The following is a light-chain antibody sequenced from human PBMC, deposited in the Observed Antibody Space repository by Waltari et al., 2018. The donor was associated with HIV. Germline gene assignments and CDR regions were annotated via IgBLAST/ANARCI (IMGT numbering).Light chain of an antibody. J-gene: IGLJ1*01. CDR1: SSNIGAGYD. CDR3: QSYDSSLSGYV. Sequence: QSVLTQPPSVSGAPGQRVTISCTGSSSNIGAGYDVHWYQQLPGTAPKLLIYGNHNRPSGVPDRFSGSKSVTSASLAVTGLQAEDEADYYCQSYDSSLSGYVFGTGTKVTVL. V-gene: IGLV1-40*01. CDR2: GNH.